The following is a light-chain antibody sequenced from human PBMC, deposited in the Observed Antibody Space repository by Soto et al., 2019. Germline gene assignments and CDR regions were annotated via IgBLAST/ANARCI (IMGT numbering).Light chain of an antibody. CDR3: QAWDSSTPVV. V-gene: IGLV3-1*01. CDR1: KLGDKY. Sequence: SYELTQPPSVSVSPGQTARITCSGDKLGDKYACWYQQKPGQSPVLVIYQDSKRPSGIPERFSGSNSGNTATLTISGTQAMDEADYYCQAWDSSTPVVIGGGTKLTVL. CDR2: QDS. J-gene: IGLJ3*02.